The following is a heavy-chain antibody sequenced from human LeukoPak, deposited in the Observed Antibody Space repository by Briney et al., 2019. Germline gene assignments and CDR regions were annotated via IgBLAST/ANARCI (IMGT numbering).Heavy chain of an antibody. CDR3: ARRAGAYSHPYDY. D-gene: IGHD4/OR15-4a*01. CDR1: GFTVSSNS. V-gene: IGHV3-53*01. CDR2: IYSDNT. Sequence: GGSLRLSCTVSGFTVSSNSMSWVRQAPGKGLEWVSFIYSDNTHYSDSVKGRFTVSRDNSKNTLYLQMNSLRAEDTAVYYCARRAGAYSHPYDYWGQGTLVTVSS. J-gene: IGHJ4*02.